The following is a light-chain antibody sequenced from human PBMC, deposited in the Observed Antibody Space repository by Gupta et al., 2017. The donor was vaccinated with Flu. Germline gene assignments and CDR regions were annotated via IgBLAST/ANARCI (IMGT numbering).Light chain of an antibody. V-gene: IGLV1-47*01. CDR2: RND. CDR3: STWDDSRSGQV. Sequence: SVLTQPPSASGSSGPRVIISCSGSGSNIGSNFLHWYQQRPGQAPEPLIYRNDQRPSGVPDRFSASKYGTSGALAISGLRSEDEADYYCSTWDDSRSGQVFGGGTKVTVL. CDR1: GSNIGSNF. J-gene: IGLJ3*02.